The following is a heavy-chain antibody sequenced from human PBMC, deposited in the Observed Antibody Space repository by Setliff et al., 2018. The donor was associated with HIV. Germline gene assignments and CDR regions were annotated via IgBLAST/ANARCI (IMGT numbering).Heavy chain of an antibody. J-gene: IGHJ4*02. CDR1: GYSISSGYY. CDR2: IYHSGTT. Sequence: SETLSLTCAVSGYSISSGYYWGWIRQTPGKGLEWIGSIYHSGTTYYNPSLRSRVTISVDTSKNQFSLKLSSVTAADTAVYYGARQGDGYNLYHVYYFDYWGQGTLVTVSS. V-gene: IGHV4-38-2*01. D-gene: IGHD5-12*01. CDR3: ARQGDGYNLYHVYYFDY.